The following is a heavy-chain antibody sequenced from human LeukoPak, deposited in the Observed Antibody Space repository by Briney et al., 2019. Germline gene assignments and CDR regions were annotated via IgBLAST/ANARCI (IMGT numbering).Heavy chain of an antibody. CDR1: GYSISSGYY. Sequence: PSETLSLTCTVSGYSISSGYYWGWIRQPPGKGLEWIGSIYHSGSTYYNPSLKSRVTISVDTSKNQFSLKLSSVTAADTAVYYCARALSTEGDLEARFLEWLPNPNYYYYYMDVWGKGTTVTVSS. V-gene: IGHV4-38-2*02. CDR3: ARALSTEGDLEARFLEWLPNPNYYYYYMDV. CDR2: IYHSGST. D-gene: IGHD3-3*01. J-gene: IGHJ6*03.